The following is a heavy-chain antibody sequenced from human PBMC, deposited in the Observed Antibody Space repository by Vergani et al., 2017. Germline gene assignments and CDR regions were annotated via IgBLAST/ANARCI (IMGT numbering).Heavy chain of an antibody. CDR2: IYPGDSEV. J-gene: IGHJ5*02. Sequence: EKQLVQSGSETKKPGESLQISCHAFGYIFSNFWIGWVRQRPGRGLEWMGIIYPGDSEVKSNPTFRGQVTMSVDKSLSTAYLQWSSLKASDTATYYCAKTHGFSSLYSSYNWCDPWGQGTQVTVSS. CDR1: GYIFSNFW. D-gene: IGHD3-3*01. CDR3: AKTHGFSSLYSSYNWCDP. V-gene: IGHV5-51*01.